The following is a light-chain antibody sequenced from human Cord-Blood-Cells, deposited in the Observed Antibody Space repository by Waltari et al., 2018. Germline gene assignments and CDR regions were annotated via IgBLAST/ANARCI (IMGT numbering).Light chain of an antibody. V-gene: IGKV2-28*01. CDR2: LGS. CDR3: MQALQTPLT. J-gene: IGKJ4*01. Sequence: DIVMTQSPLSLPVTPGEPASISCRSSQRLLHNNGYNYMDWYLQKPGQSPQLLIYLGSNRASGVPDRFSGSGSGTDFTLKISRVEAEDVGVYYCMQALQTPLTFGGGTKVEIK. CDR1: QRLLHNNGYNY.